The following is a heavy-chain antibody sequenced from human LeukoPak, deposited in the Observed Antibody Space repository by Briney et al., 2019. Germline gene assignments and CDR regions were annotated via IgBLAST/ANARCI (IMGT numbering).Heavy chain of an antibody. J-gene: IGHJ4*02. Sequence: GRSLRLSCAASGFTFSSYGMHWVRQAPGKGLEWVAVIWYDGSNKYYADSVKGRFTISRDNSKNTLYLQMNSLRAEDTAVYYCAKDEDSDFIVAYFDYWGQGTLVTVSS. CDR3: AKDEDSDFIVAYFDY. D-gene: IGHD6-6*01. CDR2: IWYDGSNK. V-gene: IGHV3-33*06. CDR1: GFTFSSYG.